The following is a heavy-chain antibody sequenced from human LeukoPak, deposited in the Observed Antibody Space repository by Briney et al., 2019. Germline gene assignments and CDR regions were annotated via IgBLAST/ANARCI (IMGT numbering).Heavy chain of an antibody. D-gene: IGHD3-10*01. CDR2: ITATGDTA. V-gene: IGHV3-23*01. CDR1: GFTFTKCA. J-gene: IGHJ4*02. CDR3: AKDILAWGGGPYYYGSGSSDTDY. Sequence: GGSLRLSCVASGFTFTKCAMSWVRQAPGKGLEWVAIITATGDTAYYADSVKGRFTISRDNSKNTLYLQMNSLRAEDTAVYYCAKDILAWGGGPYYYGSGSSDTDYWGQGTLVTVSS.